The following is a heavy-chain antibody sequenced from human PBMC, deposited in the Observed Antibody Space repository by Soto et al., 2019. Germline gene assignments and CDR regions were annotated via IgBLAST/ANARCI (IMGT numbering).Heavy chain of an antibody. Sequence: QITLKESGPTLVRPAQTLTLTCDFSGFSLSTYHMGVAWIRQPPGKALEWLALIYWDDDKRYSPSLKDRLAISKDTSSNQVVLTITNMDPGDTATYFCAHAGDYDLLPFDHWGPGTLVTVSS. CDR1: GFSLSTYHMG. CDR2: IYWDDDK. CDR3: AHAGDYDLLPFDH. V-gene: IGHV2-5*02. J-gene: IGHJ4*02. D-gene: IGHD4-17*01.